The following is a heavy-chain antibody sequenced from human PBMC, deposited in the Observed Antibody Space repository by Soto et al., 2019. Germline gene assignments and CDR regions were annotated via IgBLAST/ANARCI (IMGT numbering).Heavy chain of an antibody. CDR2: IYYSGDT. D-gene: IGHD5-12*01. CDR1: GGSVSNYY. Sequence: QVQLQESGPGLVKPSETLSLTCTVSGGSVSNYYWSWIRQPPGKGLEWIGYIYYSGDTNYNPSLKSRVTISVYTSKNQVSLNLSSVTAADTAVYYCARQPPATAAFDVWGQGTMVTVSS. V-gene: IGHV4-59*08. CDR3: ARQPPATAAFDV. J-gene: IGHJ3*01.